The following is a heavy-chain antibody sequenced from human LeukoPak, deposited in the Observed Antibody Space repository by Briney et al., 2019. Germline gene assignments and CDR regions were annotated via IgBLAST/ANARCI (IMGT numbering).Heavy chain of an antibody. Sequence: GGSLRLSCADSGFTFSNAWMSWVGQAPGKGLEGVSRIKSKTDGGTTDYAAPVKGRFTISRDDSKNTLYLQMNSLKTEDTAVYYCTTQRVLTFGGADAFDMWGQGTMVTVSS. CDR2: IKSKTDGGTT. V-gene: IGHV3-15*01. D-gene: IGHD3-16*01. J-gene: IGHJ3*02. CDR3: TTQRVLTFGGADAFDM. CDR1: GFTFSNAW.